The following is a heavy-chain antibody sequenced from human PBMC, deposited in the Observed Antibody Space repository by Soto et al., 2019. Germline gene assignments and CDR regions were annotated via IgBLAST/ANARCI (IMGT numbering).Heavy chain of an antibody. V-gene: IGHV4-31*03. J-gene: IGHJ4*02. CDR2: IYYSGST. D-gene: IGHD6-13*01. Sequence: PSETLSLTCTVSGGSISSGAYYWSWIRHHPGKGLEWIGYIYYSGSTYYNPSLKSRVTISVDTSKNQFSLKLSSVTAADTAVYNCARSIAAAGTGNFDCWGQGTLVTVSS. CDR3: ARSIAAAGTGNFDC. CDR1: GGSISSGAYY.